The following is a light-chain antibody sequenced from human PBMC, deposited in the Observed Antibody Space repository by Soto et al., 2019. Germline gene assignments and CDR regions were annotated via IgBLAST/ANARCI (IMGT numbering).Light chain of an antibody. J-gene: IGLJ3*02. CDR1: TSNIANNY. V-gene: IGLV1-51*01. Sequence: QSVLTQPPSVSAAPGQKVTISCSGGTSNIANNYVSWYQHLPGTAPKLLIYDNNKRPSGIPDRFSGSKSGTSATLGITGLQTGDEADYYCRAWDTSLSAGVFGGGTKLTVL. CDR2: DNN. CDR3: RAWDTSLSAGV.